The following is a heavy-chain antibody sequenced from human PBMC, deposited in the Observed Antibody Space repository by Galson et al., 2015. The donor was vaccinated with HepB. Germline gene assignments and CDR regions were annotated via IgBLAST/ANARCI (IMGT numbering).Heavy chain of an antibody. J-gene: IGHJ4*02. CDR3: AREGSASSGWSFYFDY. CDR2: IYYSGST. Sequence: SETLSLTCTVSGGSISSSSYYWGWIRQPPGKGLEWIGSIYYSGSTYYNPSLKSRVTMSVDTSKNQFSLKLSSVTAADTAVYYCAREGSASSGWSFYFDYWGQGTLVTVSS. V-gene: IGHV4-39*07. D-gene: IGHD6-19*01. CDR1: GGSISSSSYY.